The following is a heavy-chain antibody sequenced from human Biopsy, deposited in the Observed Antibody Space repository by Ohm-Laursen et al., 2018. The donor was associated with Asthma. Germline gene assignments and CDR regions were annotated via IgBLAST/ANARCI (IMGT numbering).Heavy chain of an antibody. CDR2: ISYDGSNK. D-gene: IGHD3-3*01. V-gene: IGHV3-30*03. Sequence: SLRLSCAASGFTFSSYGMHWVRQAPGKGQEWVAVISYDGSNKYYADSVKGRFTISRDNSKNTLYLQMSSLRAEDTAVYYCASQSSGPDFWSGYYYFDYWGQGTLVTVSS. J-gene: IGHJ4*02. CDR3: ASQSSGPDFWSGYYYFDY. CDR1: GFTFSSYG.